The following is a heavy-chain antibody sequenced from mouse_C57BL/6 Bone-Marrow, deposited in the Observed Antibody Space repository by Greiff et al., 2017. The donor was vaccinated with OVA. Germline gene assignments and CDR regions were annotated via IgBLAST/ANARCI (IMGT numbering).Heavy chain of an antibody. CDR3: ARSLHITTVEAWFAY. CDR1: GYTFTSYW. V-gene: IGHV1-64*01. J-gene: IGHJ3*01. CDR2: IHPNSGST. Sequence: QVQLQQPGAELVKPGASVKLSCKASGYTFTSYWMHWVKQRPGQGLEWIGMIHPNSGSTNYNEKFKSKATLTVDKSSSTAYMQLSSLTSEDSAVYYCARSLHITTVEAWFAYWGQGTLVTVSA. D-gene: IGHD1-1*01.